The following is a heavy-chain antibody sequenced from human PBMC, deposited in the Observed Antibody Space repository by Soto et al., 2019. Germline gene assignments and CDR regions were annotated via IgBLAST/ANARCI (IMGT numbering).Heavy chain of an antibody. CDR2: IFSNDEK. V-gene: IGHV2-26*04. D-gene: IGHD6-13*01. Sequence: DLEWLAHIFSNDEKSYSTSLKSRLTISKDTSKSQVVLTMTNMDPVDTATYYCASTYSTSWYWFDPWGQGTLVTVSS. CDR3: ASTYSTSWYWFDP. J-gene: IGHJ5*02.